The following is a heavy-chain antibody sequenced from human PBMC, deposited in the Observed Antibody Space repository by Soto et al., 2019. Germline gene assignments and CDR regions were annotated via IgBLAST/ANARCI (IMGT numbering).Heavy chain of an antibody. Sequence: PSETLSLTSAVSGGSISSSNWWSWVRQPPGKGLEWIGEIYHSGSTNYNPSLKSRVTISVDKSKNQFSLKLSSVTAADTAVYYCARATTTVTTSYWFDPWGQGTLVTVSS. CDR3: ARATTTVTTSYWFDP. CDR1: GGSISSSNW. D-gene: IGHD4-17*01. J-gene: IGHJ5*02. CDR2: IYHSGST. V-gene: IGHV4-4*02.